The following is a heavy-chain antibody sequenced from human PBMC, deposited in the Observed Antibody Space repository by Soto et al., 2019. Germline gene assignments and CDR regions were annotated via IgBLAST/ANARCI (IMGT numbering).Heavy chain of an antibody. Sequence: GGSLRLSCAAPGFTFSDYYMSWVRQAPGKGLEWVSAISGSGGSTYYADSVKGRFTISRDNSKNTLYLQMNSLRAEDTAVYYCAKGAYYHGSGSYFPFDYRGQGTLVTVSS. CDR2: ISGSGGST. D-gene: IGHD3-10*01. J-gene: IGHJ4*02. V-gene: IGHV3-23*01. CDR3: AKGAYYHGSGSYFPFDY. CDR1: GFTFSDYY.